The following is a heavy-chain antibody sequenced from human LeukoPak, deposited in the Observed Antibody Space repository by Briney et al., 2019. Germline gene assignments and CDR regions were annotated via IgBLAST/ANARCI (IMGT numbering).Heavy chain of an antibody. J-gene: IGHJ4*02. Sequence: SETLSLTCTVSGGSISGYYWSWIRQPPGKGLEWIGEINHSGSTNYNPSLKSRVTISVDTSKNQFSLKLSSVTAADTAVYYCARTGNHCSSTSCYVYWGQGTLVTVSS. D-gene: IGHD2-2*01. CDR1: GGSISGYY. CDR3: ARTGNHCSSTSCYVY. V-gene: IGHV4-34*01. CDR2: INHSGST.